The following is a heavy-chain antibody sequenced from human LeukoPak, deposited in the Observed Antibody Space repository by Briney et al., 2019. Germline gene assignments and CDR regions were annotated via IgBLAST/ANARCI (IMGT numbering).Heavy chain of an antibody. V-gene: IGHV3-21*01. J-gene: IGHJ4*02. Sequence: GGSLRLSCAASGFTFRSYTMNWVRQAPGKGLEWVSSISSSSSYIYYADSVKGRFTISRDNAKNSLYLQMNSLRAEDTAVYYCAWGEGTIPINFDYWGQGALVTVSS. CDR2: ISSSSSYI. CDR3: AWGEGTIPINFDY. D-gene: IGHD1-7*01. CDR1: GFTFRSYT.